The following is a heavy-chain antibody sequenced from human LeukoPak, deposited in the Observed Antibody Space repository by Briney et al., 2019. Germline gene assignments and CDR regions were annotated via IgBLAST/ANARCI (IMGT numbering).Heavy chain of an antibody. CDR1: VWSFSGYY. Sequence: SYTLSLTCAVYVWSFSGYYLSWIRQPPGKGLDWIGEINHSGSTNYNPSLKSRVTISVDTSKNQFSLKLSSVTAADTAVYYCARGKEVITMLRGLKPGYYFDYWGQGTLVTVSS. D-gene: IGHD3-10*01. J-gene: IGHJ4*02. V-gene: IGHV4-34*01. CDR2: INHSGST. CDR3: ARGKEVITMLRGLKPGYYFDY.